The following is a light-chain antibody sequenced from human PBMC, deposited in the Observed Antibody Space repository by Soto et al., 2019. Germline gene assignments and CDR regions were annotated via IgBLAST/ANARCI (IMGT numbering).Light chain of an antibody. CDR2: DAP. CDR1: QTINFY. CDR3: QQSYSSPQT. Sequence: DLQMTQSPSSLSASVGGRVTITCRASQTINFYLNGYQQKPGKAPKLLISDAPRLHSGVPPRFSGSGSGTDFTLTISGLQTEDCASYYCQQSYSSPQTFGQGTKVDIK. V-gene: IGKV1-39*01. J-gene: IGKJ1*01.